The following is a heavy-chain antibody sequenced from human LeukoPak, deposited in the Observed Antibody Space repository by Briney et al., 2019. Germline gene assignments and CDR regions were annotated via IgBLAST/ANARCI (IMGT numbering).Heavy chain of an antibody. J-gene: IGHJ4*02. Sequence: PGRSLRLSCAASGFTFDDDAMHWVRQAPGKGLEWVSLINWDGGRIYYAESVKGRFTISRDNNKNSLYLQMDSLRGEDTALYFCAKGDTVMLTGFDSWGQGTLVTVSS. V-gene: IGHV3-43D*03. CDR1: GFTFDDDA. CDR2: INWDGGRI. CDR3: AKGDTVMLTGFDS. D-gene: IGHD3-16*01.